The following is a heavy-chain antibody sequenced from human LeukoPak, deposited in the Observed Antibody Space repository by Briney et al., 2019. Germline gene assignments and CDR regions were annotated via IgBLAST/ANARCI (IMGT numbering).Heavy chain of an antibody. CDR3: ASSFSSGWRTDH. CDR2: MKQDGSDK. D-gene: IGHD6-19*01. V-gene: IGHV3-7*01. Sequence: GGSLRLSCAASGFTLRNYWMSWVRQSPGKGLEWVANMKQDGSDKYYVDSVKGRFTISRDNAKNSLYLQMHSLRVEDTAVYYCASSFSSGWRTDHWGQGTLVTVSS. J-gene: IGHJ4*02. CDR1: GFTLRNYW.